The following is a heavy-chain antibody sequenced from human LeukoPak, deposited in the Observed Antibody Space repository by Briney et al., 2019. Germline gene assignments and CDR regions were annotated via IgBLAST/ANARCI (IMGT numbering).Heavy chain of an antibody. CDR3: TRSTAPPRT. CDR1: GFTFSSYS. J-gene: IGHJ4*02. CDR2: IRSKNYDGTT. D-gene: IGHD2-21*02. Sequence: GGSLRLSCAASGFTFSSYSMSWVRQAPGKGLEWLGFIRSKNYDGTTQYAASVKGRFTISRDDSKSIAYLQMNSLKTEDTAVYYCTRSTAPPRTWGQGTLVTVSS. V-gene: IGHV3-49*04.